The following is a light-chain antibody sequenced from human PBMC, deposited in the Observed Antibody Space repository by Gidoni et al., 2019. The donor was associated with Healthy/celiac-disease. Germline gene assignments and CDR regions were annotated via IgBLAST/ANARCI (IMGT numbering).Light chain of an antibody. CDR1: QSVSSY. CDR2: DAS. J-gene: IGKJ2*01. Sequence: EIVLTQSPATLSLSPGERATLPCRASQSVSSYLAWYQQKPGQAPRRLIYDASNRATGIPARFSGSGSGTDFTLTISSLEPEDFAVYYCQQRSNWPPAFXXXTKLEIK. CDR3: QQRSNWPPA. V-gene: IGKV3-11*01.